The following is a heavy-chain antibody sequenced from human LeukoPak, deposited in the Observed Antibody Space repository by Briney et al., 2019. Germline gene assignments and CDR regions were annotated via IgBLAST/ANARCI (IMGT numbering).Heavy chain of an antibody. V-gene: IGHV4-31*03. CDR3: ARAPTVTGYFDY. J-gene: IGHJ4*02. CDR1: GGSISSGGYY. CDR2: IYYSGST. Sequence: SETLSLTCTVSGGSISSGGYYWSWIRQHPGTGLEWIGYIYYSGSTYYNPSLKSRVTISVDTSKNQFSLKLSSVTAADTAVYYCARAPTVTGYFDYWGQGTLVTVSS. D-gene: IGHD4-17*01.